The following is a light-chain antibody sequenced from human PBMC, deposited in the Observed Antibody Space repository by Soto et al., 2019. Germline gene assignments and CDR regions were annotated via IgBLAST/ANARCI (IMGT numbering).Light chain of an antibody. CDR1: STDFVSYNR. V-gene: IGLV2-18*01. J-gene: IGLJ1*01. CDR3: SLYTSENTYV. Sequence: QSVLTQPPSVSGSPGQSVTISCTGTSTDFVSYNRVSWYQQPPGTAPKIIIYEASNRPSGVPYRFSGSKSGNTASLTISGLQAADEFDYYCSLYTSENTYVFGTGTKLTVL. CDR2: EAS.